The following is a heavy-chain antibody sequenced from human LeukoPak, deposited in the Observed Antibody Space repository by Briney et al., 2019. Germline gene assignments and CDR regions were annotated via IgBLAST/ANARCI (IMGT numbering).Heavy chain of an antibody. Sequence: SETLSLTCTVSGGSISSYYCNWIRQSPGRGLEWIGYSYYSGSTSYNPSLKSRVTISVDTSKNQFSLKLTSVTAADTAVYFCAGVMVGGFFLPPDGYFALGARATRVTFPS. CDR1: GGSISSYY. V-gene: IGHV4-59*01. CDR2: SYYSGST. D-gene: IGHD3-10*01. CDR3: AGVMVGGFFLPPDGYFAL. J-gene: IGHJ2*01.